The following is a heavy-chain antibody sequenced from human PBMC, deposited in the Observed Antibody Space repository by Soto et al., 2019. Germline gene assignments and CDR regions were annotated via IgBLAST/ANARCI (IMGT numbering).Heavy chain of an antibody. Sequence: VASVKVSCKASGYTFTGYYMHWVRQAPGQGLEWMGWINPNSGGTNYAQKFQGRVTMTRDTTISTAYMELSRLRSDDTAVYYCAREVGGFGELSPYYYYGMDVWGQGTTVTVSS. V-gene: IGHV1-2*02. D-gene: IGHD3-10*01. CDR2: INPNSGGT. CDR1: GYTFTGYY. CDR3: AREVGGFGELSPYYYYGMDV. J-gene: IGHJ6*02.